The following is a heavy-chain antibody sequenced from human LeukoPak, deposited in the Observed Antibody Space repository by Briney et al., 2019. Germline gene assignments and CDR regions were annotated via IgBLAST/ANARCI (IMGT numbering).Heavy chain of an antibody. J-gene: IGHJ6*03. CDR1: GFTFSSYE. CDR3: ARGGVNTMLRGVIRYYYMDV. D-gene: IGHD3-10*01. V-gene: IGHV3-23*01. Sequence: GGSLRLSCAASGFTFSSYEMNWVRQAPGKGLEWVSVISGSGDSTNYADPVKGRFTISRDNSKNMLYLQMTSLRAEDTAVCYCARGGVNTMLRGVIRYYYMDVWGKGTTVTISS. CDR2: ISGSGDST.